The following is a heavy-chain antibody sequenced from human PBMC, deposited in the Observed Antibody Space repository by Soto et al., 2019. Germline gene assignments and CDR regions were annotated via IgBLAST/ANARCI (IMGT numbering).Heavy chain of an antibody. CDR1: GFTFSSYG. CDR2: IWYDGSNR. CDR3: TSDVSRDSSARGWFDP. Sequence: GGSLRLSCAASGFTFSSYGMHWVGQAPGKGLEWVAVIWYDGSNRYYAASVKGRFTISRDNAKNSLHLQMNSLRAEDTAVYYCTSDVSRDSSARGWFDPWCPGTLVNVST. J-gene: IGHJ5*02. V-gene: IGHV3-33*01. D-gene: IGHD6-13*01.